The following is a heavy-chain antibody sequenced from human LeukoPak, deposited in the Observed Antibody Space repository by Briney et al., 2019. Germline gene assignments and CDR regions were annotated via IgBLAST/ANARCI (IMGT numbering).Heavy chain of an antibody. V-gene: IGHV4-59*01. CDR2: IYYSGST. CDR3: ARTGSTVTTLYPFDH. CDR1: GGAIRSYY. J-gene: IGHJ4*02. D-gene: IGHD4-17*01. Sequence: SETLSLTCTVSGGAIRSYYWSWIWQPPGKGLERIGYIYYSGSTNYIPSLKSRVSISVDTSKNQFSLKLSSVTAADTAVYYCARTGSTVTTLYPFDHWGQGTLVTVSS.